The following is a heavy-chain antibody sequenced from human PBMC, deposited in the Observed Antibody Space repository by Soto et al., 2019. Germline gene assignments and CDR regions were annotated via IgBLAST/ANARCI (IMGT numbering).Heavy chain of an antibody. CDR1: GGSVSSGSYY. V-gene: IGHV4-39*01. D-gene: IGHD6-6*01. CDR2: IYYSGTT. CDR3: ARSFLSSSGRPGGDDY. J-gene: IGHJ4*02. Sequence: QLQLQESGPGLVKPSETLSLTCTVSGGSVSSGSYYWGWIRQPPGVGLESIGNIYYSGTTYYNPSHKSRVTISIDTSKNQFSLKLSSVTAADSAVYYCARSFLSSSGRPGGDDYWGQGTLVTVSS.